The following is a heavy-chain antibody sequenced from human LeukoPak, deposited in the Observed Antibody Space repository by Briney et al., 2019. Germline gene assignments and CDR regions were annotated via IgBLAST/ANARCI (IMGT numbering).Heavy chain of an antibody. V-gene: IGHV1-2*02. CDR3: ESVPATTGFDY. CDR2: INPNSGGT. D-gene: IGHD4-11*01. J-gene: IGHJ4*02. Sequence: GASVKVSCKASGYTFTDYYMHWVRQAPGQGLEWMGWINPNSGGTNYAQKFQGRVTMTTDTSMSTGYMELSMLRSDDTAVYYCESVPATTGFDYWGQGTLVTVSS. CDR1: GYTFTDYY.